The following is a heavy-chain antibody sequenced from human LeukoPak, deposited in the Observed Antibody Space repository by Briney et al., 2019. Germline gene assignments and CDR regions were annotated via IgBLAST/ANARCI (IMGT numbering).Heavy chain of an antibody. CDR2: TRNKANSYTT. CDR3: ARRGAVAGGFDI. D-gene: IGHD6-19*01. J-gene: IGHJ3*02. CDR1: GFTFSDHY. V-gene: IGHV3-72*01. Sequence: GGSLRLSCAASGFTFSDHYMDWVRQAPGKGLEWVGRTRNKANSYTTEYAASVKGRFTISRDDSKNSLYLQMNSLRAEDTAVYYCARRGAVAGGFDIWGQGTMVTVSS.